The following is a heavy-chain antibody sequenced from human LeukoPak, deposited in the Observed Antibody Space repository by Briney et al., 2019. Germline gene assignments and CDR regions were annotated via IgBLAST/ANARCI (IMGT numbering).Heavy chain of an antibody. CDR3: AKDFHCTTTACYTRGFDY. J-gene: IGHJ4*02. V-gene: IGHV3-23*01. CDR2: ISGSGGST. CDR1: GFTFSSYA. D-gene: IGHD2-2*01. Sequence: GGSLRLSCAASGFTFSSYAMSWVRQAPGKGLEWVSAISGSGGSTYYADSVKGRFNISRDNSKNTLYLQMNSLRAEDTAVYYCAKDFHCTTTACYTRGFDYWGQGTLVTVSS.